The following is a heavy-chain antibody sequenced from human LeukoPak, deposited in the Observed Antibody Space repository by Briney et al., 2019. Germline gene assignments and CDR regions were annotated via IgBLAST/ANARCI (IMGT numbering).Heavy chain of an antibody. J-gene: IGHJ4*02. V-gene: IGHV3-53*01. D-gene: IGHD3-16*01. CDR3: ARARRWGDYFDY. CDR2: IYSGGST. Sequence: GGSLRLSCAASGFTVSSNYMSWVRQAPGKGLEWVSVIYSGGSTYYADSVKGRFTISRDNSKNTQYLQMNSLRAEDTAVYYCARARRWGDYFDYWGQGTLVTVSS. CDR1: GFTVSSNY.